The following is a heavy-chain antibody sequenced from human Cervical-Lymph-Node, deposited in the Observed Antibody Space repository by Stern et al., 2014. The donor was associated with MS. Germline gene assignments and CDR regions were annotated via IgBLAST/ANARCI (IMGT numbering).Heavy chain of an antibody. J-gene: IGHJ4*02. V-gene: IGHV1-18*01. CDR1: GYTLTSYG. D-gene: IGHD1-26*01. CDR3: ARERPIYGGNYYTRSFDY. CDR2: IRAYNGKT. Sequence: DQLVESGAEVKKPGASVKVSCKASGYTLTSYGISWVRQAPGQGLEWMGWIRAYNGKTNYAQKLQGRVTMTTDTSTSTAYMELRSLRSDDTAVYYCARERPIYGGNYYTRSFDYWGQGTLVTVSS.